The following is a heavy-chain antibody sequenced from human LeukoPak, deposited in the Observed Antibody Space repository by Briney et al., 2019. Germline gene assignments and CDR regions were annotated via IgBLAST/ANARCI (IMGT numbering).Heavy chain of an antibody. CDR1: GFTVSNNY. CDR3: AKEHMIRGVIFWFDP. D-gene: IGHD3-10*01. J-gene: IGHJ5*02. CDR2: IYSIGST. V-gene: IGHV3-66*01. Sequence: GGSLRLSCAASGFTVSNNYMSWVRQPPGKGLEWVSVIYSIGSTYYADSVKGRFTISRDNSKNTLYLQMNSLRAEDTAVYYCAKEHMIRGVIFWFDPWGQGTPVIVSS.